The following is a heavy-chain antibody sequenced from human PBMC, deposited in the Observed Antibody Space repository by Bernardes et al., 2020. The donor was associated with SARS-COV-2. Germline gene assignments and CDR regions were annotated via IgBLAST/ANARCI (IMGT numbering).Heavy chain of an antibody. Sequence: VGSLSLSCAVSGFTFSDHYMDCVRQAPGKGLEWVSRVRNKGSNYSTKYAASVEGRFIISRDDSRKSLYLQMNSLKTEDTAVYYCAREVPKYRDSSGYAHYYYAREVWGQGTTVTVSS. CDR3: AREVPKYRDSSGYAHYYYAREV. CDR2: VRNKGSNYST. V-gene: IGHV3-72*01. J-gene: IGHJ6*01. D-gene: IGHD3-22*01. CDR1: GFTFSDHY.